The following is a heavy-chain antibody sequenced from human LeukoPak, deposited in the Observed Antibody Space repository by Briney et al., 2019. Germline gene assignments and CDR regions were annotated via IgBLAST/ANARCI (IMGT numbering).Heavy chain of an antibody. CDR2: ISSSSTYI. Sequence: PGGSLRLSCVASGFPFRSFSMNWVRQAPGKGLEWVSSISSSSTYIYYADSVEGRFTISRDNAKNSLYLQMNSLRVEDTAVYYCARAEGSGSSFDYWGQGTLVTVSS. CDR3: ARAEGSGSSFDY. V-gene: IGHV3-21*01. D-gene: IGHD3-10*01. J-gene: IGHJ4*02. CDR1: GFPFRSFS.